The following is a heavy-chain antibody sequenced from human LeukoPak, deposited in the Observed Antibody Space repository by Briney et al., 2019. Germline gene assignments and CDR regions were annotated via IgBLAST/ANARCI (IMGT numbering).Heavy chain of an antibody. D-gene: IGHD3-9*01. CDR1: GFTFSSYA. V-gene: IGHV3-30-3*01. J-gene: IGHJ3*02. Sequence: GRSLRLSCAASGFTFSSYAMHWVRQAPGKGLEWVAVISYDGSNKYYADSVKGRFTISRDNSKNTLYLQMNSLRAEDTAVYYCARETYYDILTGYIGAFDIWGQGTMVTVSP. CDR2: ISYDGSNK. CDR3: ARETYYDILTGYIGAFDI.